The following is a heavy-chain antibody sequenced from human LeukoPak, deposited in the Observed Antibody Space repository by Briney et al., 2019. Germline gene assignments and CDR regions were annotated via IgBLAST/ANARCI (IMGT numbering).Heavy chain of an antibody. CDR2: ISGSGGST. CDR1: GFTFNSYA. J-gene: IGHJ5*02. CDR3: VKSVTADP. Sequence: GGSLRLSCAASGFTFNSYAMNWVRQAPGKGLEWVASISGSGGSTNYADSVKGRFTISRDNSRNTVYLQMNSLRAEDTAVYYCVKSVTADPWGQGTLVTVSS. D-gene: IGHD2-21*02. V-gene: IGHV3-23*01.